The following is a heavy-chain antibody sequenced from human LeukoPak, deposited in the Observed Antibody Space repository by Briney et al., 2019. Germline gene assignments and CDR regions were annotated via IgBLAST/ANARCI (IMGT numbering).Heavy chain of an antibody. V-gene: IGHV3-33*01. J-gene: IGHJ6*02. CDR1: GFTFSSYG. D-gene: IGHD2-15*01. CDR2: IWYDGSNK. CDR3: AGGQDCSGGSCRKYYYYGMDV. Sequence: GGSLRLSCAASGFTFSSYGMHWVRQAPGKGLEWVAVIWYDGSNKYYADSVKGRFTISRDNSKNTLYLQMNSLRAEDTAVYYCAGGQDCSGGSCRKYYYYGMDVWGQGTTVTVSS.